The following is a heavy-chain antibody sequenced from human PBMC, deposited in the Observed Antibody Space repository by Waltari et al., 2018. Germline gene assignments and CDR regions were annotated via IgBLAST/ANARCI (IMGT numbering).Heavy chain of an antibody. J-gene: IGHJ4*02. CDR1: GFTFRSYA. Sequence: EVQLLESGGGLVQPGGSLRIYCAASGFTFRSYAMSWVRQAPGKGLEWVSVIYSGGSSTYYADSVKGRFTISRDNSKNTLYLQMNSLRAEDTAVYYCAKGYPPTGWGQGTLVTVSS. V-gene: IGHV3-23*03. D-gene: IGHD2-15*01. CDR3: AKGYPPTG. CDR2: IYSGGSST.